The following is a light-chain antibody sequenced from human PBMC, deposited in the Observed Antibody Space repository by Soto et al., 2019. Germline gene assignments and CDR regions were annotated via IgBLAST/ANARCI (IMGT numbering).Light chain of an antibody. CDR2: AAS. V-gene: IGKV1-12*01. CDR3: QQGDSFPFT. J-gene: IGKJ4*01. Sequence: DIQMTQSPSSVSASVGDRVTITCRASQDISSWVAWYQQKPGKAPKLLISAASSLQSGVPRRFSGSGSGTDFTLIISSLQPEEFATYFCQQGDSFPFTFGGGTKVEIK. CDR1: QDISSW.